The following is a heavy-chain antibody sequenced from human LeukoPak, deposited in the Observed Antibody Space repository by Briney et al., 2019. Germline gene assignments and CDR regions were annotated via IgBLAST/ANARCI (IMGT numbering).Heavy chain of an antibody. J-gene: IGHJ4*02. CDR2: IYYSGST. Sequence: PSETLSLTCTVSGGSISSSSYYWGWIRQPPGKGLEWIGSIYYSGSTYYNPSLKSRVTISVDTSKNQFSLKLSPVTAADTAVYYCASIAVAGLLVDYWGQGTLVTVSS. D-gene: IGHD6-19*01. CDR3: ASIAVAGLLVDY. CDR1: GGSISSSSYY. V-gene: IGHV4-39*01.